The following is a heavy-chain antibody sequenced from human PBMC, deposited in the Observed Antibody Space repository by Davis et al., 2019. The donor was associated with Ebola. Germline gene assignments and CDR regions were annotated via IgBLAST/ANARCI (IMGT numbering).Heavy chain of an antibody. Sequence: GESLKISCAASGFTFSNFWMHWVRQGPGKGLVWVSRISSDGSGPAYADSVKGRFTISRDNAKSTVYLQMNSLRAEDTAVYYCARSGGRSFGQNWGQGTLVTVSS. CDR3: ARSGGRSFGQN. J-gene: IGHJ4*02. V-gene: IGHV3-74*03. D-gene: IGHD3/OR15-3a*01. CDR1: GFTFSNFW. CDR2: ISSDGSGP.